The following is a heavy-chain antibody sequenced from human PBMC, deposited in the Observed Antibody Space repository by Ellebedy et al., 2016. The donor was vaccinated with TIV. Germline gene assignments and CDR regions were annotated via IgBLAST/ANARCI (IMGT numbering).Heavy chain of an antibody. D-gene: IGHD4-17*01. V-gene: IGHV3-23*01. CDR1: GFTFSTYA. J-gene: IGHJ4*02. CDR2: IGGSGGRA. Sequence: GESLKISCAASGFTFSTYALTWVRQAPGRGLEWASAIGGSGGRANYADSVRGRFTISRDNSKSTLFLYMNNLRAEDTAVYYCAKFPSVTTPGVDFWGQGTLVTVSS. CDR3: AKFPSVTTPGVDF.